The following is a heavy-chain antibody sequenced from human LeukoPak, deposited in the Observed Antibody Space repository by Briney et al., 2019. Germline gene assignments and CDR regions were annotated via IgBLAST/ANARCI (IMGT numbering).Heavy chain of an antibody. J-gene: IGHJ4*01. CDR1: GFTFSNYA. D-gene: IGHD3-16*01. CDR3: ARDPSTRAEILGGEYDY. V-gene: IGHV3-23*01. CDR2: ISGSGGST. Sequence: GGSLRLSCAASGFTFSNYAMIWVRQAPGKGLEWVSAISGSGGSTYYADSVKGRFTISRDNSKNTLYLQMNSLRVEDTAVYYCARDPSTRAEILGGEYDYWGHGILVTVSS.